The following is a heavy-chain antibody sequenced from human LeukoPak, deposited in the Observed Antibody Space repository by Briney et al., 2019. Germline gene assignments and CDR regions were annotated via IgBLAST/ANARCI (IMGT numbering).Heavy chain of an antibody. CDR2: IKHSGST. CDR3: ARGSH. Sequence: SETLSLTCAVYGGSFSGYYWSWIRQPPGKGLEWIGEIKHSGSTNYNPSLKSRVTISVDTSKNQFSLQLSSVTAADTAVYYCARGSHWGKGTTVTVSS. V-gene: IGHV4-34*01. J-gene: IGHJ6*04. CDR1: GGSFSGYY.